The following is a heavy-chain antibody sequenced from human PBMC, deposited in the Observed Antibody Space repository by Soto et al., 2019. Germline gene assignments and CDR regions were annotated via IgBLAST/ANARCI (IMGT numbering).Heavy chain of an antibody. J-gene: IGHJ3*01. D-gene: IGHD6-19*01. CDR2: IWDDGRDK. V-gene: IGHV3-33*03. CDR1: GFNISSHG. CDR3: VRGATTTGWFDAFDL. Sequence: GGSLSLSCVASGFNISSHGMHWVRQAPGKGLEWVSFIWDDGRDKYYADSVEGRFLISRDNSKNTMNLQVKRLRPEDTALYYCVRGATTTGWFDAFDLWGRGTMVIV.